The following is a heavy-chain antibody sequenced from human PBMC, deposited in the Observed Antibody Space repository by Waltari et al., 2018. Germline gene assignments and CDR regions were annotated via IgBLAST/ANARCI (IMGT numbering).Heavy chain of an antibody. CDR3: VRGLRDADYQGWFDP. CDR1: GGSISSYY. Sequence: QVQLQESGPGLVKPSETLSLTCTVSGGSISSYYWSWIRQPAGKGLEWIGRIYTSGSTNYNPSLNNRVTISVDKSKNQFSLNLDSATAADTAVYYCVRGLRDADYQGWFDPWGQGALVTVSS. V-gene: IGHV4-4*07. J-gene: IGHJ5*02. CDR2: IYTSGST. D-gene: IGHD4-17*01.